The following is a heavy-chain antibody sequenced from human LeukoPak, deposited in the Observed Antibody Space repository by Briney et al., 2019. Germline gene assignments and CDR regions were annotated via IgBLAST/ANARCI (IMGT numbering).Heavy chain of an antibody. CDR3: ARDTAMVPGL. CDR2: IIPILGIA. CDR1: GGTFSSYA. J-gene: IGHJ2*01. V-gene: IGHV1-69*04. Sequence: ASVKVSCKASGGTFSSYAISWVRQAPGQGLEWMGRIIPILGIANYAQKVQGRVTITADKSASTAYMELSSLRSEDTAVYYCARDTAMVPGLWGRGTLVTVSS. D-gene: IGHD5-18*01.